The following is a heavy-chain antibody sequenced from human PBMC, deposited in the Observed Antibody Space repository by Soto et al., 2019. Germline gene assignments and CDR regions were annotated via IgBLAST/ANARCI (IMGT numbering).Heavy chain of an antibody. V-gene: IGHV1-69*06. Sequence: QVQLVQSGAEVKKPGSSVKVSCKASGGTFSSYAISWVRQAPGQGLEWMGGIIPIFGTANYAQKFQGRVTITADKSTSTAYMEVSSLRSEDTAVYYCARDGHEGDGYPLGFDYWGQGTLVTVSS. D-gene: IGHD5-12*01. CDR2: IIPIFGTA. J-gene: IGHJ4*02. CDR1: GGTFSSYA. CDR3: ARDGHEGDGYPLGFDY.